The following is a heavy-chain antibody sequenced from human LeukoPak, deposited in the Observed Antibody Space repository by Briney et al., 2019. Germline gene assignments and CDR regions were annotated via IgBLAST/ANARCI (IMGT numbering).Heavy chain of an antibody. J-gene: IGHJ4*02. Sequence: SETLSLTCTVSRGSVSSSIYYWSWVRQPPGKGLEWIASIYYTGSPYYNPSLKSRVTISLDLSKNEFFLTMTSVTAADTAVYFCTAEKNGSPHYWGQGTQVTVSS. V-gene: IGHV4-39*07. D-gene: IGHD2-8*01. CDR2: IYYTGSP. CDR3: TAEKNGSPHY. CDR1: RGSVSSSIYY.